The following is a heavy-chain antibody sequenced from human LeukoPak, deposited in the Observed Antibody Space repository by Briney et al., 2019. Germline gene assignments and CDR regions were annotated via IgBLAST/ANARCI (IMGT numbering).Heavy chain of an antibody. Sequence: SETLSLTCTVSGGSISSYYWSWIRQPAGKGLEWIGRIYTSGSTNYNPSLKSRVTMSVDTSKNQFSLKLSSVTAADTAVYYCARYPSDGSGTYYFDYWGQGTLVTVSS. CDR3: ARYPSDGSGTYYFDY. CDR2: IYTSGST. CDR1: GGSISSYY. D-gene: IGHD3-10*01. V-gene: IGHV4-4*07. J-gene: IGHJ4*02.